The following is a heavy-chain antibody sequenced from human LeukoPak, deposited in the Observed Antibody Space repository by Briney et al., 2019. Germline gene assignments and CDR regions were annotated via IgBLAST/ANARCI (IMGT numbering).Heavy chain of an antibody. CDR1: GFTFSSYA. J-gene: IGHJ4*02. D-gene: IGHD5-18*01. CDR2: ISGSGGST. V-gene: IGHV3-23*01. Sequence: GGSLRLSCAASGFTFSSYAMSWVRQAPGKGLEWVSSISGSGGSTYYADSVKGRFTISRDNSKNTLYPQMNSLRAEGTAVYYCAKDQGSYGYSFVDYWGQGTLVTVSS. CDR3: AKDQGSYGYSFVDY.